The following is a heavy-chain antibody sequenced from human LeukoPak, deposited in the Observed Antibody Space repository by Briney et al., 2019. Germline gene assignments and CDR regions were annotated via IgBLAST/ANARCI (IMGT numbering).Heavy chain of an antibody. D-gene: IGHD1-26*01. Sequence: GASVTVSCKAFGYTFTSYAMHWVRQAPGQRLEWMGWINAGNGNTKYSQKFQGRVTITRDTSASTAYMELSSLRSEDTAVYYCARGLVGATIRLDYWGQGTLVTVSS. V-gene: IGHV1-3*01. CDR3: ARGLVGATIRLDY. CDR2: INAGNGNT. J-gene: IGHJ4*02. CDR1: GYTFTSYA.